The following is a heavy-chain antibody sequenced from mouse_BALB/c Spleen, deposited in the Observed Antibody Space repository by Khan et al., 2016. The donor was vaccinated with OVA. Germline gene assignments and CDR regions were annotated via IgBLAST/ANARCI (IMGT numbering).Heavy chain of an antibody. Sequence: VQLKQSGPGLVAPSQSLSITCTISGFSLINYGVHWVRQPPGKGLEWLVVIWSDGSTTYNSALKSRLSISKDNSKSQVFLKMNSLQTDDTAVYYCARQPYYHYYIMDYWGQGTSGTVSS. CDR2: IWSDGST. CDR1: GFSLINYG. V-gene: IGHV2-6-1*01. D-gene: IGHD2-10*01. CDR3: ARQPYYHYYIMDY. J-gene: IGHJ4*01.